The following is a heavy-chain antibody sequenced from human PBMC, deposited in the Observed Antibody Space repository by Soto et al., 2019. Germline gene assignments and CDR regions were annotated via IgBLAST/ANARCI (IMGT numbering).Heavy chain of an antibody. CDR1: GFTFSNAW. CDR2: IKSKTDGGTT. D-gene: IGHD2-2*03. J-gene: IGHJ6*02. CDR3: TTDLGIVCYGMDV. V-gene: IGHV3-15*07. Sequence: EVQLVESGGGLVKPGGSLRLSCAASGFTFSNAWMNWVRQAPGKGLEWVGRIKSKTDGGTTDYAAPVKGRFTISRDDSKNTLYLQMNSLKTEDTAVYYCTTDLGIVCYGMDVWGQGTTVTVSS.